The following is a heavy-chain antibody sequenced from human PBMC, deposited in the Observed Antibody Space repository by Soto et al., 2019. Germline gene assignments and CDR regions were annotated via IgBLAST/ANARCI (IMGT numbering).Heavy chain of an antibody. CDR3: TTSQQSQEWLLQCFDY. CDR1: GFPFSNAW. J-gene: IGHJ4*02. V-gene: IGHV3-15*07. CDR2: IKSKTDGGTT. D-gene: IGHD3-22*01. Sequence: EVQLVESGGGLVKPGGSLRLSCAASGFPFSNAWMNWVRQAQGKGLEWVGRIKSKTDGGTTDYAAPVKGRFTISRDDSKNTLYLQMNSLKTEDTAVYYCTTSQQSQEWLLQCFDYWGQGTLVTVSS.